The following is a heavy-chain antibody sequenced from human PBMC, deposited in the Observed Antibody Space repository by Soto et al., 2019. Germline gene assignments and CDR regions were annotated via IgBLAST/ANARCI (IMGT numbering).Heavy chain of an antibody. CDR3: AKDMGHSYGGNYDY. Sequence: EVQLVESGGVVVQPGGSLRLSCAASGFTFDDYTMHWVRQAPGKGLEWVSLISWDGGSTYYADSVKGRFTISRDNSKNSLYLQMNSLRTEDTALYYCAKDMGHSYGGNYDYWGQGTLVTVSS. CDR1: GFTFDDYT. D-gene: IGHD2-15*01. V-gene: IGHV3-43*01. J-gene: IGHJ4*02. CDR2: ISWDGGST.